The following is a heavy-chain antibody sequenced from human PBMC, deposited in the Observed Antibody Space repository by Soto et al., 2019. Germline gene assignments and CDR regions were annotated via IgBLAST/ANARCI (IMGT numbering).Heavy chain of an antibody. Sequence: QVQLVESGGGVVQPGRSLRLSCAASGFTFSSYAMHWVRQAPGKGLEWVAVISYDGSNKYYADSVKGRFTTSRDNSKNTLYLQMNSLRAEDTAVYYCARDDGYSSGWFPDYWGQGTLVTVSS. J-gene: IGHJ4*02. CDR3: ARDDGYSSGWFPDY. D-gene: IGHD6-19*01. CDR1: GFTFSSYA. CDR2: ISYDGSNK. V-gene: IGHV3-30-3*01.